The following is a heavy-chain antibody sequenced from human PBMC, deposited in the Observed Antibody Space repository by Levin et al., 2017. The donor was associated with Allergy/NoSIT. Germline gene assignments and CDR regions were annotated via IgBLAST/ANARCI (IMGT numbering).Heavy chain of an antibody. CDR2: ISSDGTNK. V-gene: IGHV3-30*18. D-gene: IGHD2-2*01. CDR1: GFTFSTYG. J-gene: IGHJ4*02. CDR3: AEDEGSTSDLFDY. Sequence: GGSLRLSCAASGFTFSTYGMHWVRQAPGKGLEWVTAISSDGTNKYYADSVKGRFTISRDNSKNTLYLQMNSLRTEDTAVYDCAEDEGSTSDLFDYWGQGTLVTVSS.